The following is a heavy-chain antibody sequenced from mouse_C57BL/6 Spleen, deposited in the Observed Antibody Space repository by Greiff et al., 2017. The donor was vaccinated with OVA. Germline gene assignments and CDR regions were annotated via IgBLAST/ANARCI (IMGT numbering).Heavy chain of an antibody. CDR1: GFSLTSYG. J-gene: IGHJ1*03. CDR2: IWRGGST. CDR3: AKNWGYSNYDWYFDV. Sequence: VQLQQSGPGLVQPSQSLSITCTVSGFSLTSYGVHWVRQSPGKGLEWLGVIWRGGSTDYNAAFMSRLSITKDNSKSQVFFKMNSLQADDTAIYYCAKNWGYSNYDWYFDVWGTGTTVTVSS. V-gene: IGHV2-5*01. D-gene: IGHD2-5*01.